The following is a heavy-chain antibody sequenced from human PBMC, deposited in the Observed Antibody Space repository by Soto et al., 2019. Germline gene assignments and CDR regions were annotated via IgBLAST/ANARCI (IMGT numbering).Heavy chain of an antibody. V-gene: IGHV1-3*01. D-gene: IGHD3-3*01. CDR2: INAGNGNT. Sequence: SLTVSCAASGYTFTSYAMHWVRQAPVQRLEWMGWINAGNGNTKYSQKFQGRVTITRDTSASTAYMELSSLRSEDTAVYYCARDGSDFWRTWNYYYSGTDDWGQGTTVTVSS. CDR3: ARDGSDFWRTWNYYYSGTDD. CDR1: GYTFTSYA. J-gene: IGHJ6*02.